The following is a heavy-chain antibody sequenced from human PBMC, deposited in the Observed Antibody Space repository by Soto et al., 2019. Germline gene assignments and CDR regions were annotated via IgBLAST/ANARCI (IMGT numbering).Heavy chain of an antibody. CDR1: GYTFTSYG. J-gene: IGHJ6*02. V-gene: IGHV1-18*01. CDR2: ISAYNGNT. CDR3: ARDFLFWGSRYYGMDV. D-gene: IGHD7-27*01. Sequence: ASVKVSCKASGYTFTSYGISWVRQAPGQGLEWVGWISAYNGNTNYAQKLQGRVTMTTDTSTSTAYMELRSLRSDDTAVYYCARDFLFWGSRYYGMDVWGQGTTVTVSS.